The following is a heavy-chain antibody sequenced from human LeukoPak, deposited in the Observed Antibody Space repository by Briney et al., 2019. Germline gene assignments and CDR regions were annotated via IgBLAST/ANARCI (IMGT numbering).Heavy chain of an antibody. CDR1: GFTFSNAW. J-gene: IGHJ6*03. Sequence: PGGSLRLSCAASGFTFSNAWMSWVRQAPGKGLEGVAKIKKDGSEKYYVDSVKGRSTISRDNAKKSLYLQMNSLRAEDAAVYYCASGFFYYYYMAVWGKGTTVTVSS. CDR3: ASGFFYYYYMAV. V-gene: IGHV3-7*01. CDR2: IKKDGSEK. D-gene: IGHD2/OR15-2a*01.